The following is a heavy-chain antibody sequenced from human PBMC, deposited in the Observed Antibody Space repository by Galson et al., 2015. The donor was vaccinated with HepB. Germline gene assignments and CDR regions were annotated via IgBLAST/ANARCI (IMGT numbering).Heavy chain of an antibody. Sequence: SLRLSCAASGVTFHTYGMHWVRQAPGKGLEWVALISYDGNKQYYADSVKGRFTISRDNSKNTLYLQMNSLRAEDTAVYYCANSIAAPYYDYYYGMDVWGQGTTVTVSS. CDR2: ISYDGNKQ. CDR3: ANSIAAPYYDYYYGMDV. J-gene: IGHJ6*02. D-gene: IGHD6-13*01. V-gene: IGHV3-30*18. CDR1: GVTFHTYG.